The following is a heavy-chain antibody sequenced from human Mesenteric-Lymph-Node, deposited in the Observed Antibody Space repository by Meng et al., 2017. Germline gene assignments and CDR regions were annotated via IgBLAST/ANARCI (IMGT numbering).Heavy chain of an antibody. V-gene: IGHV3-30-3*01. CDR3: ARENKAVAGVFDY. D-gene: IGHD6-19*01. J-gene: IGHJ4*02. Sequence: QVQLVESGGGVVQPGRSLRLSCGASEFTFSSYPMHWVRQAPGKGLEWVAVISPDGSNKYYIDSVKGRFTISRDNSKNTLYVQMNSLRADDTAVYYCARENKAVAGVFDYWGQGTLVTVSS. CDR1: EFTFSSYP. CDR2: ISPDGSNK.